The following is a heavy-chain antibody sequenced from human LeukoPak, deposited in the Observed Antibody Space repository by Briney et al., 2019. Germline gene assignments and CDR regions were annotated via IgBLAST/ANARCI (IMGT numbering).Heavy chain of an antibody. Sequence: SETLSLTCAVYGGSFSGYYWSWIRQPPGKGLEWIGEINHSGSTNYNPSLKSRVTMSIDTSKNHFSLKLSSVTAADTAVYYCARVSGSYRNWFVPWGQGTLVTVSS. V-gene: IGHV4-34*01. CDR2: INHSGST. J-gene: IGHJ5*02. CDR3: ARVSGSYRNWFVP. D-gene: IGHD1-26*01. CDR1: GGSFSGYY.